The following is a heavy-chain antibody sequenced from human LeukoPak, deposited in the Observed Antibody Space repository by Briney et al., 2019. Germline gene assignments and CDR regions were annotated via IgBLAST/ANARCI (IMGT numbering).Heavy chain of an antibody. CDR3: ARVNWGLVLRYSCGMDV. Sequence: GGSLRLSCAASGFTFSSYSMNWVRQAPGKGLEWVSSISSSSSYIYYADSVKGRFTISRDNDKNSLYLQMNSLRAEDTAVYYCARVNWGLVLRYSCGMDVWGQGTTVTVSS. CDR2: ISSSSSYI. V-gene: IGHV3-21*01. D-gene: IGHD3-9*01. J-gene: IGHJ6*02. CDR1: GFTFSSYS.